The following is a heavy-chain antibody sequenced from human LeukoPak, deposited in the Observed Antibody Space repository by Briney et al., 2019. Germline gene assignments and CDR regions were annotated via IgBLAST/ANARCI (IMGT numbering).Heavy chain of an antibody. Sequence: PGGSLRLSCAASGFTFDDYAMHWVRQAPGKGLEWVSLISEDGGSTYYADSVKGRFTISRDNSKNSLYLQMNSLRTEDTALYYCAKDMISRTAMVTAFDYWGQGTLVTVSS. J-gene: IGHJ4*02. CDR1: GFTFDDYA. D-gene: IGHD5-18*01. V-gene: IGHV3-43*02. CDR2: ISEDGGST. CDR3: AKDMISRTAMVTAFDY.